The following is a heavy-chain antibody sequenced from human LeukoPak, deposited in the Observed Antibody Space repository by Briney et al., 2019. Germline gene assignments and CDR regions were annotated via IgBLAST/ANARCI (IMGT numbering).Heavy chain of an antibody. D-gene: IGHD3-22*01. CDR1: GFTFSSYG. J-gene: IGHJ6*03. CDR2: IWYDGSNK. Sequence: PGGSLRLSCAASGFTFSSYGMHWFRQAPGKGLEWVAVIWYDGSNKYYADSVKGRFTISRDNSKNTLYLQMNSLRAEDTAVYYCAKNYYDSSGYYLHYYYYYMDVWGKGTTVTVSS. CDR3: AKNYYDSSGYYLHYYYYYMDV. V-gene: IGHV3-33*06.